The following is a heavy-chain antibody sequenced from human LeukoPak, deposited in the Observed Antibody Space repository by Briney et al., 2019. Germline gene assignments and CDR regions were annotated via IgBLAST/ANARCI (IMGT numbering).Heavy chain of an antibody. CDR1: GGSFSGYY. V-gene: IGHV4-34*01. Sequence: SETLSLTCAVYGGSFSGYYWSWIRQPPGKGLEWIGEINHSGSTNYNPSLKSRVTISVDTSKNQFSLKLSSVTAADTAVYYCARVRLCSTNCYRYYYGMDVWGQGTTVTVSS. CDR3: ARVRLCSTNCYRYYYGMDV. CDR2: INHSGST. D-gene: IGHD2-2*01. J-gene: IGHJ6*02.